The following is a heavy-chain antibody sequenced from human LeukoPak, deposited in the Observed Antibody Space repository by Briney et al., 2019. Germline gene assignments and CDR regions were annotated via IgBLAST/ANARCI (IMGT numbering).Heavy chain of an antibody. V-gene: IGHV3-21*01. Sequence: GGSLRLSCAASGFTVSSNYMNWVRQAPGKGLEWVSSISSSSSYIYYADSVKGRFTISRDNAKNSLYLQMNSLRAEDTAVYYCARDFPLDYGDYRDYYGMDVWGQGTTVTVSS. CDR2: ISSSSSYI. CDR1: GFTVSSNY. D-gene: IGHD4-17*01. J-gene: IGHJ6*02. CDR3: ARDFPLDYGDYRDYYGMDV.